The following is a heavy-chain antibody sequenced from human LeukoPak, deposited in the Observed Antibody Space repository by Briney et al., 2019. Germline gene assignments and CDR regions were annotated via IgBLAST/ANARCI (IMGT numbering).Heavy chain of an antibody. D-gene: IGHD2-21*02. V-gene: IGHV3-72*01. CDR1: GFTFSDHY. CDR3: ARVTCGSDCFSED. J-gene: IGHJ4*02. CDR2: SRDKGKGYTT. Sequence: GGSLRLSCVASGFTFSDHYMDWVRQTPGRGLEWVGRSRDKGKGYTTEYAASVRGRFTISRDESNNSLYLQMSSLKTEDTAVYYCARVTCGSDCFSEDWGRGTLVTVSS.